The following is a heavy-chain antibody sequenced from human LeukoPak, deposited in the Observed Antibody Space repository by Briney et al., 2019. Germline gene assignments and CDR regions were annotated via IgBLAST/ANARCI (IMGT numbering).Heavy chain of an antibody. D-gene: IGHD4-17*01. CDR1: GASISTSY. V-gene: IGHV4-4*09. J-gene: IGHJ6*03. CDR3: ARHLATTVTRGYSCHPMDV. Sequence: SHTLSLTCTASGASISTSYWSWIRQPPGEGLEWIAYIAPSGSAVYHPSLNSRLTVSVDTSKNQFSLKLNSVTAADTAVYYCARHLATTVTRGYSCHPMDVWGKGTTVSVSS. CDR2: IAPSGSA.